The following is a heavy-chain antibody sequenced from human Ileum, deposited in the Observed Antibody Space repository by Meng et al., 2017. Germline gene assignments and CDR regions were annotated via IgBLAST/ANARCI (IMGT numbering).Heavy chain of an antibody. J-gene: IGHJ4*02. CDR1: GFTFSSYA. CDR2: ITDSGSTT. Sequence: GESLKISCAASGFTFSSYAMTWVRQAPGKGLECVSVITDSGSTTYYADSVKGRFTISRDNSKNTLFLQMNSLRAEDTAVYYCARDLLRGVTSRWGQGTRVTGAS. D-gene: IGHD3-10*01. CDR3: ARDLLRGVTSR. V-gene: IGHV3-23*01.